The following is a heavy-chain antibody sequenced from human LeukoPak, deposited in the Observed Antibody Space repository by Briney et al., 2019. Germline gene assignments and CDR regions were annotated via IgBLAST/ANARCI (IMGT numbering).Heavy chain of an antibody. Sequence: LSLTCTVSGGSISSGDYYWSWIRQAPGKGLEWVSLLYSAGSTNYADSVKGRFTISRDDSKNTVYLQMNSLRAEDTAVYYCARWTNFHAFDIWGQGTLVTVSS. V-gene: IGHV3-53*01. CDR3: ARWTNFHAFDI. CDR2: LYSAGST. J-gene: IGHJ3*02. CDR1: GGSISSGDYY. D-gene: IGHD1-1*01.